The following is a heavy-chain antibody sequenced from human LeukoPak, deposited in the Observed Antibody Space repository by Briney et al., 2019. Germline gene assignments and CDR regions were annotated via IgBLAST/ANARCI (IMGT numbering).Heavy chain of an antibody. CDR2: IYYSGST. CDR3: ASAGYSSSCNDDYFDY. V-gene: IGHV4-31*03. J-gene: IGHJ4*02. CDR1: GGSISSGGYY. Sequence: PSQTLSLTCTVSGGSISSGGYYWSWIRQHPGKGLEWIGYIYYSGSTYYNPSLKSRVTISVDTSKNQFSLKLSSVTAADTAVYYCASAGYSSSCNDDYFDYWGQGTLVTVSS. D-gene: IGHD6-13*01.